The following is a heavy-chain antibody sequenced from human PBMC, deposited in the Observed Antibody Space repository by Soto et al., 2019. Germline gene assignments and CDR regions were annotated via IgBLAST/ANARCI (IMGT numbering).Heavy chain of an antibody. Sequence: QVQLQQWGAGLLKPSETLSLTCAVYGGSFSGYYWSWISQPPGKGLEWIGEINHSGSTNYNPSLKSRVTISVDTSKNQFSLKLSSVTGADTAVYYCARGVASVVTSYFDYWGQGTLVTVSS. CDR3: ARGVASVVTSYFDY. CDR2: INHSGST. D-gene: IGHD2-21*02. V-gene: IGHV4-34*01. CDR1: GGSFSGYY. J-gene: IGHJ4*02.